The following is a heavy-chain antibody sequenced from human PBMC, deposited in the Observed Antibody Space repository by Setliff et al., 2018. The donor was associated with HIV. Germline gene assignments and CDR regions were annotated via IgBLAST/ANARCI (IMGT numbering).Heavy chain of an antibody. J-gene: IGHJ3*02. V-gene: IGHV3-15*01. CDR1: GFTFSSAW. Sequence: GGSLRLSCAASGFTFSSAWMSWVRQAPGKGLEWVGRIKTINEGATTYYAAPVKGRFTISRDDSKNTLFLQMNSLKTEDTAVYYCSRDAFDMWGQGTMVTVSS. CDR3: SRDAFDM. CDR2: IKTINEGATT.